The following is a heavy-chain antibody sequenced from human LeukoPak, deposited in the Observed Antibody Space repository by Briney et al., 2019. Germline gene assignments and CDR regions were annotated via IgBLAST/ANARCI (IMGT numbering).Heavy chain of an antibody. CDR2: IRGDAGGGAT. V-gene: IGHV3-23*01. Sequence: GGSLRLSRAASGLTFRNYAMTWVRQAPGKGLEWVSTIRGDAGGGATSYADSVKGRFTVYRDNSKNTLYLQMTSLRAGDTAVYYCAKDPNGDYVGAFDSWGQGTLVTVSS. J-gene: IGHJ3*01. CDR3: AKDPNGDYVGAFDS. D-gene: IGHD4-17*01. CDR1: GLTFRNYA.